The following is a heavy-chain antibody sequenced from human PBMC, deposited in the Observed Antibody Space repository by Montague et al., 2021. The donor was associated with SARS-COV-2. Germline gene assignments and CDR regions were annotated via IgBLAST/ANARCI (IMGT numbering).Heavy chain of an antibody. CDR2: IYYTGST. J-gene: IGHJ4*02. CDR3: ARISGITSWYYDY. Sequence: SETLSLTCTVSGGSVSSGSYYWSWIRQPPGKGLQSIGYIYYTGSTNYNPSLQSRVTISVDSSKNQFSVRLSSMTAADTAVYYCARISGITSWYYDYWGQGTLVTVSS. D-gene: IGHD1-14*01. V-gene: IGHV4-61*01. CDR1: GGSVSSGSYY.